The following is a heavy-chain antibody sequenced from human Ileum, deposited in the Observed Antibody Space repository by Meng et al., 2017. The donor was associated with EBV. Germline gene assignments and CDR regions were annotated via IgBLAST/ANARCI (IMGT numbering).Heavy chain of an antibody. CDR1: GDSVSGSDW. CDR2: VYHDGAT. V-gene: IGHV4-4*01. J-gene: IGHJ4*02. CDR3: ARSSPIVRGLDY. D-gene: IGHD3-10*01. Sequence: QWQFRGSGQGPVSPPGPLSLTSAVSGDSVSGSDWWSWVRQPPGKGLEWIGEVYHDGATNYHPSLKSRVTISLDKSKNEVNLHLNSLTAADTAVYFCARSSPIVRGLDYWGQGTLVTVSS.